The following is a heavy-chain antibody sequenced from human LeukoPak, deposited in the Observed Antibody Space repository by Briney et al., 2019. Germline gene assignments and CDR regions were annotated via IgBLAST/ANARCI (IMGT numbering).Heavy chain of an antibody. Sequence: PGGSLRLSCAASGFTFSSYSMNWVRQAPGKGLEWVSYISSSSSTIYYADSVKGRFTISRDNAKNSLYLQTNSLRDEDTAVYYCARDDTDDYIWGSYRSDAFDIWGQGTMVTVSS. J-gene: IGHJ3*02. CDR1: GFTFSSYS. V-gene: IGHV3-48*02. CDR3: ARDDTDDYIWGSYRSDAFDI. CDR2: ISSSSSTI. D-gene: IGHD3-16*02.